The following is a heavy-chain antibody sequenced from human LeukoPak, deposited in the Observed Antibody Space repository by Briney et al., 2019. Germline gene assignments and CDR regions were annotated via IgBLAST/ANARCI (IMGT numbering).Heavy chain of an antibody. V-gene: IGHV1-69*04. CDR1: GGTFSSYA. D-gene: IGHD3-10*01. J-gene: IGHJ3*02. Sequence: GASVKVSCKASGGTFSSYAISWVRQAPGQGLEWMGRIIPILGIANYAQKFQGRVTITADKSTSTAYMELSSLRSEDTAVYYCASWSGVLSHAFDIWGQGTMVTVSS. CDR2: IIPILGIA. CDR3: ASWSGVLSHAFDI.